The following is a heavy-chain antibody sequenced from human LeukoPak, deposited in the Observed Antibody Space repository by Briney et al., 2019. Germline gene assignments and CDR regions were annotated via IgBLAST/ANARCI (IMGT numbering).Heavy chain of an antibody. V-gene: IGHV3-30*03. Sequence: GGSLRLSCAASGFTFSSYGMHWVRQAPGKGLEWVAVISYDGSNKYYADSVKDRFTISRDNSKSTLYLQMNSLRAEDTAVYYCAILPGDYVNFDYWGQGTLVTVSS. CDR2: ISYDGSNK. CDR3: AILPGDYVNFDY. J-gene: IGHJ4*02. CDR1: GFTFSSYG. D-gene: IGHD4-17*01.